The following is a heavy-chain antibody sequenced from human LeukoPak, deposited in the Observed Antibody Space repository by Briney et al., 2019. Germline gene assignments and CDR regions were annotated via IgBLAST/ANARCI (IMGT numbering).Heavy chain of an antibody. Sequence: SETLSLTCTVSGGSISSGSYYWSWIRQPAGKGLEWIGRIYTSGSTNYNPSLKSRVTISVDTSKNQFSLKLSSVTAADTAVYYCHGQGKTGYYYYMDVWGKGTTVTISS. CDR2: IYTSGST. V-gene: IGHV4-61*02. CDR1: GGSISSGSYY. J-gene: IGHJ6*03. D-gene: IGHD1-14*01. CDR3: HGQGKTGYYYYMDV.